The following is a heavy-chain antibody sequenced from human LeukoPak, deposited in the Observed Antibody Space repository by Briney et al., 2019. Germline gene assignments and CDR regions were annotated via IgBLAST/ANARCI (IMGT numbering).Heavy chain of an antibody. CDR3: ARQYSSGWRYFDY. CDR1: GGSFSGYY. Sequence: PSETLSLTCAVYGGSFSGYYWSWIRQPPGKGLEWIGEINHSGSTNYNPSLKSRVTISVDTSKNQFSLKLSSVTAADTAVYYCARQYSSGWRYFDYWGQGTLVTVSS. V-gene: IGHV4-34*01. CDR2: INHSGST. J-gene: IGHJ4*02. D-gene: IGHD6-19*01.